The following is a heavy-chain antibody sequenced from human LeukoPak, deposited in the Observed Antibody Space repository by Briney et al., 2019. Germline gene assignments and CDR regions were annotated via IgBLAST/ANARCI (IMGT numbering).Heavy chain of an antibody. D-gene: IGHD6-13*01. CDR1: GGSISSYY. CDR3: ARSLIATGRGYFDY. V-gene: IGHV4-59*01. CDR2: IYYSGST. Sequence: PSETLSLTCTVSGGSISSYYWNWIRQPPGKELEWIGYIYYSGSTNYNPSLKSRVTISVDTSKNQFSLKLSSVTAADTAVYYCARSLIATGRGYFDYWGQGALVTVSS. J-gene: IGHJ4*02.